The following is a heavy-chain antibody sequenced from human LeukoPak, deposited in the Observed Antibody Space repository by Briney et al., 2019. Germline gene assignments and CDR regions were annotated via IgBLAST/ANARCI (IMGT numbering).Heavy chain of an antibody. CDR3: ARAGSITIFGVVIMAAFDI. D-gene: IGHD3-3*01. CDR1: GYTFTSYD. V-gene: IGHV1-8*03. Sequence: GASVRVSCKASGYTFTSYDIHWVRQATGQGLEWMGSMNPKSGNTGYAQKFQGRVTITRNTSISTAYMELSSLRSEDTAVYYCARAGSITIFGVVIMAAFDIWGPGTMVTVSS. J-gene: IGHJ3*02. CDR2: MNPKSGNT.